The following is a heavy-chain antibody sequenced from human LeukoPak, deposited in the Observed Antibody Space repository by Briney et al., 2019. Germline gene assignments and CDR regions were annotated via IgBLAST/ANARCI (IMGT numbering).Heavy chain of an antibody. J-gene: IGHJ4*02. V-gene: IGHV5-51*01. CDR1: GYSFTSYW. Sequence: PGESLKISCKGSGYSFTSYWIAWVRQMPGKGLEWMGIVYPSDSDTRYSPSFQGQVTISADKSISTAYLQWSSPKASDTAMYYCARRMVRGVITSPFDYWGQGTLVTVSS. CDR3: ARRMVRGVITSPFDY. CDR2: VYPSDSDT. D-gene: IGHD3-10*01.